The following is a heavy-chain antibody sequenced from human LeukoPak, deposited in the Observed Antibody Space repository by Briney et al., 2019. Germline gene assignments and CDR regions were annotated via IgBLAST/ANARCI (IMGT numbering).Heavy chain of an antibody. D-gene: IGHD3-10*01. CDR1: GFTIGDYA. V-gene: IGHV3-49*03. J-gene: IGHJ4*02. CDR3: TRVPITMVWGVTPDY. Sequence: RSLSLSCTASGFTIGDYAICWFRHALGQGQERVGFIRSKAYGGTTEYAASVKGRFTISSNYSKHIALMQMTIVKTEDTAVYYCTRVPITMVWGVTPDYWGQGTLVTVSS. CDR2: IRSKAYGGTT.